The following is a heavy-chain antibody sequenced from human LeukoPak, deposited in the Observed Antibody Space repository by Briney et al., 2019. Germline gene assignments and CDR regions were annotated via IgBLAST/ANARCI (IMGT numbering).Heavy chain of an antibody. V-gene: IGHV3-30-3*01. CDR1: GFTFSSYA. J-gene: IGHJ4*02. CDR3: ANRVGAWDFDY. Sequence: GGSLRLSCAASGFTFSSYAINWVRQAPGKGLEWVAIISYDGSNKYYADSVKGRFTTSRDNSKNTLYLQMNSLRAEDTAVYYCANRVGAWDFDYWGQGTLDTVSS. D-gene: IGHD1-26*01. CDR2: ISYDGSNK.